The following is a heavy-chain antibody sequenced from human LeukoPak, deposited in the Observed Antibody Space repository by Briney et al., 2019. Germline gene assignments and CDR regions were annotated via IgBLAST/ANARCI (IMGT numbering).Heavy chain of an antibody. D-gene: IGHD4-17*01. J-gene: IGHJ3*01. CDR2: ISSSSSYI. CDR3: ARAEAHYGDYNDAFDV. CDR1: GFTFSSFS. Sequence: GGSLRLSCAVSGFTFSSFSMNWVRQAPGKGLEWVSSISSSSSYIYYAGSVQGRFTISRDNAKNSLYLQMNSLRAEDTAVYYCARAEAHYGDYNDAFDVWGQGTMVTVSS. V-gene: IGHV3-21*01.